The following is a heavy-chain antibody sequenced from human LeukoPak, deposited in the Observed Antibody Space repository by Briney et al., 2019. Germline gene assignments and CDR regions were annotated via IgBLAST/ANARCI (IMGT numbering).Heavy chain of an antibody. CDR3: ARGGEAAGGYYYYYYMDV. J-gene: IGHJ6*03. Sequence: PSETLSLTCAVCGGSFSGYYWSWIRQPPGKGLEWIGEINHSGSTNYNPSLKSRVTISVDTSNNQFSLQLSSVTAADTAVYDGARGGEAAGGYYYYYYMDVWGKGTTVTISS. D-gene: IGHD3-16*01. CDR2: INHSGST. V-gene: IGHV4-34*01. CDR1: GGSFSGYY.